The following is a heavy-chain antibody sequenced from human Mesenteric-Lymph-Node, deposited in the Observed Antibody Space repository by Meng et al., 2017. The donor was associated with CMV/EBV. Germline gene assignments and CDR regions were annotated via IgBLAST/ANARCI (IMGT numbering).Heavy chain of an antibody. Sequence: ASVKVSCKASGYIFMGYYMHWVRQAPGQGLEWMGWIKPNSGGTNYAQKFQGRVTITRDNAKNSLFLQMNSLRAEDTAVYYCARVGSGSYHFDYWGQGTLVTVSS. CDR1: GYIFMGYY. D-gene: IGHD1-26*01. CDR3: ARVGSGSYHFDY. CDR2: IKPNSGGT. V-gene: IGHV1-2*02. J-gene: IGHJ4*02.